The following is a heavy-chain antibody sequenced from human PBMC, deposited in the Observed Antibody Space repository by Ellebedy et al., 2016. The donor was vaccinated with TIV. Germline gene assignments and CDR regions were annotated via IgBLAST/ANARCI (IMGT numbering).Heavy chain of an antibody. CDR2: MNPNSGNT. V-gene: IGHV1-8*01. D-gene: IGHD1-26*01. CDR3: ARGEWEPRDGWNNWFDP. CDR1: GYTFTSYD. Sequence: ASVKVSCKASGYTFTSYDINWVRQATGQGLEWMGWMNPNSGNTGYAQKFQGRVTMTRNTSISTAYMELSSLRSEDTAVYYCARGEWEPRDGWNNWFDPWGQGTLVTVSS. J-gene: IGHJ5*02.